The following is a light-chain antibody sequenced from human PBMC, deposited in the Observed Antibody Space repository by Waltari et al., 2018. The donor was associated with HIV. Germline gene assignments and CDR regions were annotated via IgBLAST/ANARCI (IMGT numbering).Light chain of an antibody. CDR2: GAS. J-gene: IGKJ1*01. CDR1: QSVSGY. CDR3: QQSYSTPRT. V-gene: IGKV1-39*01. Sequence: DIQLTQSPSSLSASVGDRVTITCRASQSVSGYVNWYQQKPGTAPRLLIYGASSLQSGVPSRFSGSGSGTDFTLTISSLQPEDFATYYCQQSYSTPRTFGQGTTVDI.